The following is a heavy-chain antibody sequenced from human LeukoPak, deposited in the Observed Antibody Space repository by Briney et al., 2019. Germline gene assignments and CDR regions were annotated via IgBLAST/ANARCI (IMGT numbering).Heavy chain of an antibody. J-gene: IGHJ4*02. Sequence: GGSLRLSCAASGLTVSTNYMSWVRQAPGKGLEWVSVIYSGGRTYYADSVKGRFTISRDNSKNTLYLQMNSLRDEDTAVYYCARGGAARPDHWGQGTVVTVSS. V-gene: IGHV3-66*01. CDR3: ARGGAARPDH. CDR1: GLTVSTNY. D-gene: IGHD6-6*01. CDR2: IYSGGRT.